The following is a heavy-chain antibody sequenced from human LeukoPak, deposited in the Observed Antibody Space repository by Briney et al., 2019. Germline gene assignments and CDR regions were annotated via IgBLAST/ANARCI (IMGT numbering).Heavy chain of an antibody. CDR2: IYYSGST. CDR1: GGSISSYY. CDR3: ARGRGIVGATTDYYFDY. Sequence: SETLSLTCTVSGGSISSYYWSWIRQPTGKGLEWIAYIYYSGSTNYNPSLKSRVTISVDTSKNQFSLKLSSVTAADTAVYYCARGRGIVGATTDYYFDYWGQGTLVTVSS. V-gene: IGHV4-59*01. D-gene: IGHD1-26*01. J-gene: IGHJ4*02.